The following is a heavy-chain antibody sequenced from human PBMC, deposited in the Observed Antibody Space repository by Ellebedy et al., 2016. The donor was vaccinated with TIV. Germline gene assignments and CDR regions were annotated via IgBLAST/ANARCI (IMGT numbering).Heavy chain of an antibody. CDR2: IYYSGST. CDR1: GGSISSSSYY. CDR3: ASSSSGWYIMGPFDY. Sequence: GSLRLXCTVSGGSISSSSYYWGWIRQPPGKGLEWIGSIYYSGSTYYNPSLKSRVTISVDTSKNQFSLKLFSVTSADTAVYYCASSSSGWYIMGPFDYWGQGALVTVSS. V-gene: IGHV4-39*07. D-gene: IGHD6-19*01. J-gene: IGHJ4*02.